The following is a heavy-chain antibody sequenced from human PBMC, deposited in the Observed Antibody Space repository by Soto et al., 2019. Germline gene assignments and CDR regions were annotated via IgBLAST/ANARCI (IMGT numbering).Heavy chain of an antibody. J-gene: IGHJ4*02. D-gene: IGHD1-26*01. CDR3: ARGGLRWEGGVFYF. V-gene: IGHV1-18*04. CDR2: ISVYYGNT. CDR1: NYTFTSYG. Sequence: QVQLVQSGAEVRTPGASVKVSCKASNYTFTSYGISWVRQAPGQGLEWMGWISVYYGNTNSAQKFQDRVTMTTDTSTSTAYLELRSLPSDGTAVYYCARGGLRWEGGVFYFWGQGTLVTVSS.